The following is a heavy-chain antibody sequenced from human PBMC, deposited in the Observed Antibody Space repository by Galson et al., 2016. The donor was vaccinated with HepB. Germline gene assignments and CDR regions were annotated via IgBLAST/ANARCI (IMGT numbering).Heavy chain of an antibody. CDR3: ARSSGNSEYHRIV. J-gene: IGHJ4*02. D-gene: IGHD2/OR15-2a*01. CDR2: ISYSGNT. Sequence: LSLTCTVSDDSVSSGKYYWTWIRQPPGKGLEWIAYISYSGNTNSNPSLKSRVALSIDRSKSQFSLTLSSVTAADTALYYCARSSGNSEYHRIVWGQGTLVTVSS. CDR1: DDSVSSGKYY. V-gene: IGHV4-61*01.